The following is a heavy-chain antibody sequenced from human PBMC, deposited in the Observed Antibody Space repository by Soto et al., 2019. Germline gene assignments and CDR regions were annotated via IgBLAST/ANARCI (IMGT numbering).Heavy chain of an antibody. D-gene: IGHD6-6*01. Sequence: SETLSLTCTVSGVSISSSSYYWGWIRQPPGKGLEWIGSIYYSGSTYYNPSLKSRVTISVDTSKNQFSLKLSSVTAADTAVYYCARQAGSSTDFLYDYWGQGTLVTVSS. V-gene: IGHV4-39*01. J-gene: IGHJ4*02. CDR2: IYYSGST. CDR3: ARQAGSSTDFLYDY. CDR1: GVSISSSSYY.